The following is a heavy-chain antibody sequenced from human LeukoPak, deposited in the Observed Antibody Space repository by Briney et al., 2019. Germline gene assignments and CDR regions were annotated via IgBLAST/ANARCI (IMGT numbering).Heavy chain of an antibody. V-gene: IGHV3-48*04. CDR1: GFTFSSYS. CDR3: ARESSGYEDYYGMDV. Sequence: GGSLRLSCAASGFTFSSYSMNWVRQAPGKGLEWVSSISSSGSTIYYADSVKGRFTISRDNAKNSLYLQMNSLRAEDTAVYYCARESSGYEDYYGMDVWGQGTTVTVSS. D-gene: IGHD5-12*01. J-gene: IGHJ6*02. CDR2: ISSSGSTI.